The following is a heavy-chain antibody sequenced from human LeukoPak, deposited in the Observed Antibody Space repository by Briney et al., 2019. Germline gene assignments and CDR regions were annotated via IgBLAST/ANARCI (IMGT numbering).Heavy chain of an antibody. CDR1: GFTFSDYY. CDR2: ISSSGSTI. Sequence: PGGSLRLSCAASGFTFSDYYMSWIRQAPGKGLEWVSYISSSGSTIYYADSVKGRFTISRDSAKNSLYLQMNSLRAEDTAVYYCARTSDPSYYFDYWGQGTLVTVSS. CDR3: ARTSDPSYYFDY. V-gene: IGHV3-11*01. J-gene: IGHJ4*02.